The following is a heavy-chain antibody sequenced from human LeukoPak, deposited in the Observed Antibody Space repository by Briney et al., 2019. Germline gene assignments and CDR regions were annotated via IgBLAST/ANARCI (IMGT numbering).Heavy chain of an antibody. CDR1: GYAFTTIG. D-gene: IGHD3-10*01. V-gene: IGHV1-18*04. Sequence: ASVKVSCRASGYAFTTIGFSWVRQAPGQGLEWMGWISGANGNTNYAPQFQGRVTMTIDTSTSTAFMELRSLRSDDTAVYSCATDHYNAFHFWGQGIMVIVSS. CDR2: ISGANGNT. CDR3: ATDHYNAFHF. J-gene: IGHJ3*01.